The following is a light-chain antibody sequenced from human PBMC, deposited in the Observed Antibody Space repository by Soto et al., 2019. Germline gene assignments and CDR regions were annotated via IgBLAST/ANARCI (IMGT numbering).Light chain of an antibody. Sequence: DIQMTQSPSSLSASVGDRVTITCRASQIISNRLAWYQQKPGKAPKLLVYGASTLYTGVPSRFSGSESGAVFTLTISSLQPEDFATYYCQQLHSYPITCGQGTRREIK. CDR1: QIISNR. CDR2: GAS. J-gene: IGKJ5*01. CDR3: QQLHSYPIT. V-gene: IGKV1-9*01.